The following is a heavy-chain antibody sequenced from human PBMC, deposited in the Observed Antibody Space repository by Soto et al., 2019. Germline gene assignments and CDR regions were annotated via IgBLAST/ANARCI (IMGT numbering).Heavy chain of an antibody. V-gene: IGHV4-4*07. D-gene: IGHD2-2*01. Sequence: SETLSLTCTVSGGSISSYYWSCIRQPAGKGLEWIGCISPSGSTNYNPSLRSRVTISVDRSRTQFSLKMSSVTAADTAVYYCARGRVVVPAAVMFNCLDPWGQGALVTVSS. CDR1: GGSISSYY. CDR3: ARGRVVVPAAVMFNCLDP. J-gene: IGHJ5*02. CDR2: ISPSGST.